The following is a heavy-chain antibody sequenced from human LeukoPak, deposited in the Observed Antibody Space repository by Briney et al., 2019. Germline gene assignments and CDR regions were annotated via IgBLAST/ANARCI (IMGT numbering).Heavy chain of an antibody. CDR2: IYYSGST. CDR3: ARERDSYYDSSGYYYGTTLGAFDI. Sequence: PSETLSLTCTVSGGSISSYYWSWIRQPPGKGLEWIGYIYYSGSTDYNPSLKSRVTISVDTSKNQFSLKLSSVTAADTAVYHCARERDSYYDSSGYYYGTTLGAFDIWGQGTMVTVPS. CDR1: GGSISSYY. V-gene: IGHV4-59*01. D-gene: IGHD3-22*01. J-gene: IGHJ3*02.